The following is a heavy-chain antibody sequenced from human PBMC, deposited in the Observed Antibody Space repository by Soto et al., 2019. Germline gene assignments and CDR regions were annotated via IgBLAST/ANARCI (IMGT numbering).Heavy chain of an antibody. Sequence: ASVKVSCKASGYTFSSHGVSWVRRAPGQGLEWMGWISGYNGNTNYAQKLQGRATMTTDTSTNTAYMELRSLRSDDTAVYYCATWAGQVRGFGGPFDYWGQGTLVTVSS. D-gene: IGHD2-15*01. CDR3: ATWAGQVRGFGGPFDY. CDR1: GYTFSSHG. CDR2: ISGYNGNT. V-gene: IGHV1-18*04. J-gene: IGHJ4*02.